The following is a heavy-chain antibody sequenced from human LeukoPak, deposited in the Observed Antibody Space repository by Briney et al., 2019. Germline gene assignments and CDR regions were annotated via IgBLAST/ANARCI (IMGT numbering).Heavy chain of an antibody. CDR1: GFTFSSYA. J-gene: IGHJ4*02. CDR3: VKGRSYTASYFDY. CDR2: ISSNGGGT. D-gene: IGHD2-2*02. Sequence: PGGSLRLSCSVPGFTFSSYAMHWVRQAPGKGLEYVSAISSNGGGTYYADSVKGRFTISRDNSKNTLYLQMSSLRAEDTAVYYCVKGRSYTASYFDYWGQGTLVTVSS. V-gene: IGHV3-64D*06.